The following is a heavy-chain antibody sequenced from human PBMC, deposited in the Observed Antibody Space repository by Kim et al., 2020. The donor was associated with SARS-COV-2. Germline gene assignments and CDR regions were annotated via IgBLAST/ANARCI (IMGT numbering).Heavy chain of an antibody. Sequence: ASVKVSCKASGYTFAGYYMHWVRQAPGQGLEWMGWINPNSGGTNYAQKFQGRVTMTRDTSISTAYMELSRLRSDDTAVYYCARDRKSGWYSSFDYWGQGTLVTVSS. V-gene: IGHV1-2*02. J-gene: IGHJ4*02. CDR3: ARDRKSGWYSSFDY. CDR1: GYTFAGYY. CDR2: INPNSGGT. D-gene: IGHD6-19*01.